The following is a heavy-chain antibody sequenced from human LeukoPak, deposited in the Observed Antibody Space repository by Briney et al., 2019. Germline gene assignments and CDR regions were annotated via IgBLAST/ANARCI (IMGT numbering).Heavy chain of an antibody. Sequence: GGSLRLSCAASGFTVSSNYMSWVRQAPGKGLEWVSVIYSGGSTYYADSVKGRFTISRDNSKNTLYLQMNSLRAEDTAVYYCAREEPLSYGMDVWGQGTTVTVSS. CDR3: AREEPLSYGMDV. J-gene: IGHJ6*02. D-gene: IGHD1-14*01. CDR1: GFTVSSNY. V-gene: IGHV3-53*01. CDR2: IYSGGST.